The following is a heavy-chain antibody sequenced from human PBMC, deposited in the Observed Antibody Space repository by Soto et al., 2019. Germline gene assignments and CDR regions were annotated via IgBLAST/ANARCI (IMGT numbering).Heavy chain of an antibody. D-gene: IGHD6-13*01. J-gene: IGHJ4*02. CDR2: ISYDGSNK. Sequence: QVQLVESGGGVVQPGRSLRLSCAASGFTFSSYGMHWVRQAPGKGLEWVAVISYDGSNKYYADSVKGRFTISRDNSKNTLYLQMNSLRAEDTAVYYCAKDGSSWYCDYWGQGTLVTVSS. CDR3: AKDGSSWYCDY. V-gene: IGHV3-30*18. CDR1: GFTFSSYG.